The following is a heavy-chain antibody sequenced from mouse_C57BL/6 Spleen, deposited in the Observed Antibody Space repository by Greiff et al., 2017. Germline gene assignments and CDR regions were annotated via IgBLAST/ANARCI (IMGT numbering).Heavy chain of an antibody. V-gene: IGHV1-15*01. CDR1: GYTFTDYE. D-gene: IGHD4-1*01. CDR2: IDPDTGGT. J-gene: IGHJ1*03. Sequence: VKLVESGAELVRPGASVTLSCKASGYTFTDYEMHWVKQTPVHGLEWIGAIDPDTGGTAYNQKFKGKAILTADKSSSTAYMELRSRTSEDSAVYYCTRKGNWDGYFDGWGTGTTVTVSS. CDR3: TRKGNWDGYFDG.